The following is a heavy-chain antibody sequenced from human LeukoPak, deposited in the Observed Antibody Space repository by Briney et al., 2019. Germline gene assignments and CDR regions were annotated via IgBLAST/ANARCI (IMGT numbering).Heavy chain of an antibody. CDR1: GFTFSSYS. CDR3: ARDGGLGHFDY. V-gene: IGHV3-21*01. CDR2: ISSSSSYI. Sequence: GGSPRLSCAASGFTFSSYSMNWVRQAQGKGLEWVSSISSSSSYIYYADSVKGRFTISRDNAKNSLYLQMNSLRAEDTAVYYCARDGGLGHFDYWGQGTLVTVSS. D-gene: IGHD3/OR15-3a*01. J-gene: IGHJ4*02.